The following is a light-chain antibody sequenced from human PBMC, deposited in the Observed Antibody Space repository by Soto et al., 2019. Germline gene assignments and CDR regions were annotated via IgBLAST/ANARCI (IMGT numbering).Light chain of an antibody. J-gene: IGKJ5*01. CDR3: HSRA. Sequence: DIHMTQSPSTLSASLVYRFTITCRASQDVSQWLAWYQQKPGKAPKLLIYKASSLESGVPSRFSGRGSGTEFTLTIRNLQPDDFATYFCHSRAFGQGTRLEIK. CDR2: KAS. CDR1: QDVSQW. V-gene: IGKV1-5*03.